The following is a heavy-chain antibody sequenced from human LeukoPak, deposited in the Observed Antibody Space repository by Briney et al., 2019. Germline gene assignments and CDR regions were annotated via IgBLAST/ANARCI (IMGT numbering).Heavy chain of an antibody. J-gene: IGHJ4*02. CDR3: ARSGTGVSYSSSWTPVFDY. CDR1: GYTFTSYG. V-gene: IGHV1-18*01. D-gene: IGHD6-13*01. CDR2: ISAYNGNT. Sequence: GASVKVSCKASGYTFTSYGISWVRQAPGQGLEWMGWISAYNGNTNYAQKLQGRVTMTTDTSTSTAYMELRSLRSDDTAVYYCARSGTGVSYSSSWTPVFDYWGQGTLVTVSS.